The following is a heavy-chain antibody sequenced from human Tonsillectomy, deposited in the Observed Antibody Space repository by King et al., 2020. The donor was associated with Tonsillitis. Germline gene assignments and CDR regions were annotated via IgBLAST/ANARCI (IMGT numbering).Heavy chain of an antibody. V-gene: IGHV3-49*05. CDR2: TRSKVYGGTT. Sequence: VQLVESGGGLVKPGRSLRLSCIGSGFTFGDYAMSWFRQAPGKGLQWVGFTRSKVYGGTTEYAASVKGRFTISRDDSTSIAYLEMTSLKTEDTAVYYCTRGRAAVANYYYNGMDVWGQGTTVTVSS. J-gene: IGHJ6*02. CDR1: GFTFGDYA. CDR3: TRGRAAVANYYYNGMDV. D-gene: IGHD6-25*01.